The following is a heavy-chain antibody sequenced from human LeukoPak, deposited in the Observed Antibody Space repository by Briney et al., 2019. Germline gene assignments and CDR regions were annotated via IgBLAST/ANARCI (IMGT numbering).Heavy chain of an antibody. CDR3: ARCYYYGSGSYYWGYYYYYYMDV. J-gene: IGHJ6*03. Sequence: GGSLRLSCAASGFTFSSYWMSWVRQAPGKGLEWVANIKQDGSEKYYVDSVKGRFTISRDNAKNSLYLQMNSLRAEDTAVYYCARCYYYGSGSYYWGYYYYYYMDVWGKGTTVTISS. D-gene: IGHD3-10*01. V-gene: IGHV3-7*01. CDR1: GFTFSSYW. CDR2: IKQDGSEK.